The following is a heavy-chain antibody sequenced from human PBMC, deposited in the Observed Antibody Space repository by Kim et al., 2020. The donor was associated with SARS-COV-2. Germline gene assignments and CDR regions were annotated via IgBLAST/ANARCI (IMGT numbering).Heavy chain of an antibody. CDR3: ASWPGIDP. J-gene: IGHJ5*02. CDR1: GASVSNVGWY. Sequence: SETLSLTCTVSGASVSNVGWYWTWIRQPPGKGLEWIGYMYSSGTTKYNPSLKSRVTISVDKSKNQFSLELTSVTAADTAVYYCASWPGIDPWGQGILVTVSS. V-gene: IGHV4-61*08. CDR2: MYSSGTT. D-gene: IGHD1-26*01.